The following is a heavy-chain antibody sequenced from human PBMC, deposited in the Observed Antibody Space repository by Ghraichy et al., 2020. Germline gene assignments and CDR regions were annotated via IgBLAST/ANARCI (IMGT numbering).Heavy chain of an antibody. V-gene: IGHV3-53*04. J-gene: IGHJ5*02. CDR3: ARDPNLGGIAAGT. D-gene: IGHD6-25*01. Sequence: GGSLILSCAASGFTVSSNYMSWVRQAPGQGLEWVSVIYSGGSTYYADSVKGRFTISRHNSKNTVYLQMNSLRTEDTAVYYCARDPNLGGIAAGTWGQGTLVTVSS. CDR1: GFTVSSNY. CDR2: IYSGGST.